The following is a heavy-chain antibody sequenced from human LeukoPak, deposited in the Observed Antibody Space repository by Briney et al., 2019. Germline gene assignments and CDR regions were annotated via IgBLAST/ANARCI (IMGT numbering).Heavy chain of an antibody. Sequence: SETLSLTCTVSGGSISSGSYYWNWIRQPAGKGPECIGRIYTSGSTNYNPSLKSRVTISVDTSKNQFSLKLSSVTAADTAVYHCASGPTTGYYYYMDVWGKGTTVTVSS. J-gene: IGHJ6*03. D-gene: IGHD7-27*01. CDR1: GGSISSGSYY. CDR3: ASGPTTGYYYYMDV. V-gene: IGHV4-61*02. CDR2: IYTSGST.